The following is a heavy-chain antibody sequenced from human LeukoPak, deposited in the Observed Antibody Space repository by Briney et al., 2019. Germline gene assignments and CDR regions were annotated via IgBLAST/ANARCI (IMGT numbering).Heavy chain of an antibody. CDR1: GGSISSTSCY. CDR3: AGLKKPGWFDP. V-gene: IGHV4-39*07. J-gene: IGHJ5*02. Sequence: SETLSLTCTVSGGSISSTSCYWGWIRQPPGKGLEWIGGIYYSGSTYYNPSLKSRVTISVDTSKNQFSLKLSSVTAADTALYSCAGLKKPGWFDPWGKGPLVTVS. CDR2: IYYSGST. D-gene: IGHD1-14*01.